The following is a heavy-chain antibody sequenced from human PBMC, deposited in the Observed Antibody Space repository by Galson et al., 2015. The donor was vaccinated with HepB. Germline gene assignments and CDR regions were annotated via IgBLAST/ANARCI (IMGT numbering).Heavy chain of an antibody. D-gene: IGHD6-19*01. CDR2: ISGSGGST. V-gene: IGHV3-23*01. CDR1: GFTFRSYG. CDR3: AKWDSDWSFYFDY. J-gene: IGHJ4*02. Sequence: SLRLSCAASGFTFRSYGMTWARQAPGKGLEWVSGISGSGGSTYYADSVKGRFTISRDNSKNTLYLQMNSLRAEDTAVYYCAKWDSDWSFYFDYWGQGTLVTVSS.